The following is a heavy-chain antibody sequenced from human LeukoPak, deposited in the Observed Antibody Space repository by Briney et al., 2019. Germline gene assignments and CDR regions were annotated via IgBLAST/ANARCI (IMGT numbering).Heavy chain of an antibody. CDR3: ARDSGKCTTTSCSDYLDF. Sequence: PSETLSLTCTASGGSISNHYWSWIRQPPGKGLEWIGFVYYSGTTHYNPSLESRVTISVDVSKNQFSLKLGSVTTADTAVYYCARDSGKCTTTSCSDYLDFWGQGTLVTVSS. D-gene: IGHD2-2*01. J-gene: IGHJ4*02. V-gene: IGHV4-59*11. CDR1: GGSISNHY. CDR2: VYYSGTT.